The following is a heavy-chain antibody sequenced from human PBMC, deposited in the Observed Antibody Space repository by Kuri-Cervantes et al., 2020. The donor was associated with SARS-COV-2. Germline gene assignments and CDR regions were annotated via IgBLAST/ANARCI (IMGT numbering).Heavy chain of an antibody. CDR1: GYTFTGYY. Sequence: ASVKVSCKASGYTFTGYYMHWVRQAPGQGLEWMGWINPNSGSANYAQKFQGRVTMTRDTATSTAYTELRSLRSDDTAVYYCVRDRRGQLLYSRVGLSMDVWGRGTTVTVSS. D-gene: IGHD3-10*01. CDR3: VRDRRGQLLYSRVGLSMDV. J-gene: IGHJ6*04. V-gene: IGHV1-2*02. CDR2: INPNSGSA.